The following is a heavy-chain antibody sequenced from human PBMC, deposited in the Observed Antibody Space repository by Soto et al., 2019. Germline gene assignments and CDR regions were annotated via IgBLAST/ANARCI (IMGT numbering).Heavy chain of an antibody. CDR2: ISGSGGST. Sequence: GSLRLSCAASGFTFSSYAMSWVRQAPGKGLEWVSAISGSGGSTYYAGSVKGRFTISRDNSKNTLYLQMNSLRAEDTAVYYCAMGVSSPYFDYWGQGTLVTVSS. CDR3: AMGVSSPYFDY. CDR1: GFTFSSYA. J-gene: IGHJ4*02. D-gene: IGHD3-16*01. V-gene: IGHV3-23*01.